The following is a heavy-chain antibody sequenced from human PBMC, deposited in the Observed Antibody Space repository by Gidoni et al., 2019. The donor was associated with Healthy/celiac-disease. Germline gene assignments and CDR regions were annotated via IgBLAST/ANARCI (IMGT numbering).Heavy chain of an antibody. J-gene: IGHJ5*02. CDR2: INHSGST. CDR3: ARVARYGGNSRRVGWFDP. Sequence: QVQLQQWGAGLLKPSETLSLTCAVYGGSFSGYYWSWIRQPPGKGLEWIWEINHSGSTNYNPSLKSRVTISVDTSKNQFSLKLSSVTAADTAVYYCARVARYGGNSRRVGWFDPWGQGTLVTVSS. D-gene: IGHD2-21*02. V-gene: IGHV4-34*01. CDR1: GGSFSGYY.